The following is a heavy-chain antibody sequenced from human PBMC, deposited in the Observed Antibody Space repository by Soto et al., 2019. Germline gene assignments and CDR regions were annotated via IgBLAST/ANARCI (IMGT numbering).Heavy chain of an antibody. V-gene: IGHV4-31*03. CDR3: ARVAAADPLIDY. J-gene: IGHJ4*02. D-gene: IGHD6-13*01. CDR2: IYYSGST. Sequence: SEPLSLTCTVSVGSISSGGYYWSWVLQHPGKGLEWIGYIYYSGSTYYNPSLKSRVTISVDTSKNQFSLKLSSVTAADTAVYYCARVAAADPLIDYWGQGTLVTVCS. CDR1: VGSISSGGYY.